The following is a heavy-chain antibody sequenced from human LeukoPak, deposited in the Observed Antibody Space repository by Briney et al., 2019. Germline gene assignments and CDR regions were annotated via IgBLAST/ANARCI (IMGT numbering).Heavy chain of an antibody. Sequence: GGSLRLSCAASGFTLSSYGMHWVRQAPGKGLEWVAVISYDGNNKYYADSVKGRFTISRDNSKSTLFLQVNSLRAEDTAVYYCARDILEWFYRGDGFDIWGRGTMVTVSS. CDR3: ARDILEWFYRGDGFDI. CDR1: GFTLSSYG. V-gene: IGHV3-30*19. D-gene: IGHD3-3*01. CDR2: ISYDGNNK. J-gene: IGHJ3*02.